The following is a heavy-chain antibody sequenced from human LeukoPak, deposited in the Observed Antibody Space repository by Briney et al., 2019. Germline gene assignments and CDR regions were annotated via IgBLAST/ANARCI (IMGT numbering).Heavy chain of an antibody. CDR2: INPNSGGT. J-gene: IGHJ5*02. CDR3: ARGTLLWFGELLPRNWFDP. Sequence: ASVKVSCKASGYTFTGYYMHWVRQAPGQGLEWMGWINPNSGGTNHAQKFQGRVTMTRDTSISTAYMELSRLRSDDTAVYYCARGTLLWFGELLPRNWFDPWGQGTLVTVSS. V-gene: IGHV1-2*02. D-gene: IGHD3-10*01. CDR1: GYTFTGYY.